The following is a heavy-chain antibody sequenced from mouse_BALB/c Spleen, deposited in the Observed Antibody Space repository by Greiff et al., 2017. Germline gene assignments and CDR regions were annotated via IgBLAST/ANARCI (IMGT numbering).Heavy chain of an antibody. CDR2: ISYSGST. CDR3: GVGAMDY. D-gene: IGHD1-1*01. V-gene: IGHV3-2*02. CDR1: GYSITSYYA. J-gene: IGHJ4*01. Sequence: EVKLVESGPGLVKPSQSLSLTCTVTGYSITSYYAWNWIRQFPGNQLEWMGYISYSGSTSYNPSLKSRISITRDTSKNQFFLQLNSVTTEDTATYYCGVGAMDYWGQGTSVTVSS.